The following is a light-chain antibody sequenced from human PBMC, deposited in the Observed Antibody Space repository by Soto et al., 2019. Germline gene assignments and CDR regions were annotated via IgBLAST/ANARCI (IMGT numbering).Light chain of an antibody. J-gene: IGKJ1*01. CDR2: KAS. Sequence: DLQMTQSPSTLSASVGDRVTIXXRASQSSYLWVAGDQQKQGTAPQLXRDKASRLERWGPSMFSGRGAGTDFTLTSSSLDPEDFATYSCQHYDTDPWTFGQGTKVDIK. CDR3: QHYDTDPWT. CDR1: QSSYLW. V-gene: IGKV1-5*03.